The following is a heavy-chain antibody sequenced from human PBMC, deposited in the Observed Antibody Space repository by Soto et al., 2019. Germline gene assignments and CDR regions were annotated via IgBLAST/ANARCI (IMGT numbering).Heavy chain of an antibody. CDR3: ATCIGGGGGRGY. CDR2: INYSGST. CDR1: GGSVTNHH. V-gene: IGHV4-59*08. Sequence: QVQLQESGPGLVKPSETLSLTCTVSGGSVTNHHLSWIRQPPGKGLEWMGYINYSGSTNYNPSLGIRDTMSVDTSHSQFSLKLGSVTAADTAVYYCATCIGGGGGRGYWGQGTLVTVSS. J-gene: IGHJ4*02. D-gene: IGHD2-15*01.